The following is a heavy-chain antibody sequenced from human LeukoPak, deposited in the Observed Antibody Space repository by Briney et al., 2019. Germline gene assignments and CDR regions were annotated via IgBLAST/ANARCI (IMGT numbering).Heavy chain of an antibody. V-gene: IGHV3-30*18. D-gene: IGHD7-27*01. CDR1: GFTFSSYG. CDR2: ISYDGSNK. CDR3: AKDLGSPLSLNYYYYGMDV. J-gene: IGHJ6*02. Sequence: GRSLRLSCAASGFTFSSYGMHWVRQAPGKGLEWVAVISYDGSNKYYADSVKGRFTISRDNSKNTLYLQMNSLRAEDTAVYSCAKDLGSPLSLNYYYYGMDVWGQGTTVTVSS.